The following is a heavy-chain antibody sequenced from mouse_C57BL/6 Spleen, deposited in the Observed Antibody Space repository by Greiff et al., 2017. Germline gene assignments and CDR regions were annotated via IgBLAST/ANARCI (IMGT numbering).Heavy chain of an antibody. Sequence: EVQLQQSGPELVKPGASVKISCKASGYTFTDYYMNWVKQSHGKSLEWIGDINPNNGGTSYNQKFKGKATLTVDKSSSTAYMELRSLTSEDSAVYYCATLYYGRSYVEYYFDYWGQGTTLTVSS. CDR2: INPNNGGT. J-gene: IGHJ2*01. CDR3: ATLYYGRSYVEYYFDY. D-gene: IGHD1-1*01. V-gene: IGHV1-26*01. CDR1: GYTFTDYY.